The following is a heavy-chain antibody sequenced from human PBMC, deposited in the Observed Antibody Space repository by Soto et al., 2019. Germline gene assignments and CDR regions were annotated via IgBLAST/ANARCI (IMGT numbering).Heavy chain of an antibody. CDR1: GDSINSYY. V-gene: IGHV4-59*01. CDR2: IYYSGRT. CDR3: ARGYCSTTSCYVGFYYMDV. J-gene: IGHJ6*03. D-gene: IGHD2-2*01. Sequence: QVQLQESGPGLVKPSETLSLTCTVSGDSINSYYWSWIRQPPGKGLEWIGYIYYSGRTMYDPSLKSRVTISLGTSKNQFSLKLSSVTAADTAVYYCARGYCSTTSCYVGFYYMDVWGKGTAVTVSS.